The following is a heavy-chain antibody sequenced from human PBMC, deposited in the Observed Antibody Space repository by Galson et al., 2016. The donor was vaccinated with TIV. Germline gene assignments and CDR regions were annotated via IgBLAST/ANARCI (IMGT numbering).Heavy chain of an antibody. V-gene: IGHV3-21*01. Sequence: SLRLSCAASGFTFSTYSVNWVRQAPGKGLEWVSSISSSSRYISYADSLKGRFTISRDDAKNSVHLQMSSLRAEDTAVYYCARGYSGSYYYAFDMWGQGTMVTVSS. CDR3: ARGYSGSYYYAFDM. J-gene: IGHJ3*02. CDR2: ISSSSRYI. D-gene: IGHD1-26*01. CDR1: GFTFSTYS.